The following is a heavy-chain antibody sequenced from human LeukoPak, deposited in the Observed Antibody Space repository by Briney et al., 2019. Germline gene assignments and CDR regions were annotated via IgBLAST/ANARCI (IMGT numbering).Heavy chain of an antibody. CDR1: GGSISSYY. V-gene: IGHV4-59*08. J-gene: IGHJ5*02. CDR2: IYYSGST. Sequence: SETLSLTCTVSGGSISSYYWSWIRQPPGKGLEWIGYIYYSGSTNYNPSLKSRVTISVDTSKNQFSLKLSSVTAADTAVYYCASYYFDFWSGSENWFDPWGQGTLVTVSS. D-gene: IGHD3-3*01. CDR3: ASYYFDFWSGSENWFDP.